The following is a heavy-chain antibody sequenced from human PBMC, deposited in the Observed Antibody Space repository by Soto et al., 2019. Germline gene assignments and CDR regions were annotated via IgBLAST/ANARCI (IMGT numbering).Heavy chain of an antibody. Sequence: SLTCTVSGGSISNFYWSWIRQPPGKGLEWIGYISCSGNTNYNPSLKSRVSISVDTSKNQLSLNLTSVTAADTAVYYCARAPMVLSRSYFDSWGQGTPVTVSS. V-gene: IGHV4-59*01. CDR2: ISCSGNT. J-gene: IGHJ4*02. CDR1: GGSISNFY. CDR3: ARAPMVLSRSYFDS. D-gene: IGHD2-8*01.